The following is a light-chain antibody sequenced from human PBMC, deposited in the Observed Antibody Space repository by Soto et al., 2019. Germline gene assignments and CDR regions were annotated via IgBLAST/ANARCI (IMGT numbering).Light chain of an antibody. J-gene: IGKJ1*01. V-gene: IGKV1-5*03. CDR1: QSISSW. CDR3: QHYNTYPWT. Sequence: IQMTQYPSTLSASVGDRVTITCWASQSISSWLAWYQQKPGKAPNLLIHKASHLESGVPSRFSGSGSGTEFTLTISSLQPGDFATYYRQHYNTYPWTFGQGTKVDI. CDR2: KAS.